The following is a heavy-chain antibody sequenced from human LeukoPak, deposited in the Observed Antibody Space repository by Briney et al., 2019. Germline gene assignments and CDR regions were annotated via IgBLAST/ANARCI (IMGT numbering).Heavy chain of an antibody. Sequence: ASVKVSCKTSGYTFTGYYIHWVRQAPGQGLEWMGWINPNSGGTNYVQKFQARVTMTRDTSISTAYMELSRLRSDDTAVYYCARGGYSSGWPPRLYYYYYMDVWGKGTTVTVSS. D-gene: IGHD6-19*01. CDR1: GYTFTGYY. V-gene: IGHV1-2*02. CDR3: ARGGYSSGWPPRLYYYYYMDV. J-gene: IGHJ6*03. CDR2: INPNSGGT.